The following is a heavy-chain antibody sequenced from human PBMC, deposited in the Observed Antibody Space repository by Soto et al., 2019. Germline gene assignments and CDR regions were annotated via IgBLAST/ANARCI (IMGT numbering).Heavy chain of an antibody. Sequence: AVYGGSFSGYYWSWIRQPPGKGLEWIGEINHSGSTNYNPSLKSRVTISVDTSKNQFSLKLSSVTAADTAVYYCARSAMLSFDLWGRGTLVTVSS. J-gene: IGHJ2*01. V-gene: IGHV4-34*01. CDR2: INHSGST. CDR3: ARSAMLSFDL. CDR1: GGSFSGYY. D-gene: IGHD2-2*01.